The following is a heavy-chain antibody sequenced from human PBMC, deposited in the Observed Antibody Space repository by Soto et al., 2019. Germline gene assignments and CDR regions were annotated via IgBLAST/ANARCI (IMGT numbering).Heavy chain of an antibody. D-gene: IGHD6-13*01. J-gene: IGHJ5*02. CDR3: ASGGIAAADWFYP. Sequence: LRLSCAASGFTFSDYYMSWIRQAPAKGLEWLSYITSSSSYANYADSVKGRFTISRDNAKNSLSLQMNSLRAEDTAVYYCASGGIAAADWFYPWGQRSLVTVSS. CDR1: GFTFSDYY. V-gene: IGHV3-11*06. CDR2: ITSSSSYA.